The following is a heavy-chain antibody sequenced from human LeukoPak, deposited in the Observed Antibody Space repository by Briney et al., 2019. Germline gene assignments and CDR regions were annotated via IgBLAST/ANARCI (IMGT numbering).Heavy chain of an antibody. Sequence: GGSLRLSCAASGFTFSSYTMHWVRQAPGKGLEWVAVISYDGSNKYYADSVKGRFTISRDTSKNTLYLQMNSLRAEDTAVYSCARAFYRFGVATGWFDPWGQGTLVTVSS. J-gene: IGHJ5*02. V-gene: IGHV3-30*01. D-gene: IGHD3-3*01. CDR1: GFTFSSYT. CDR2: ISYDGSNK. CDR3: ARAFYRFGVATGWFDP.